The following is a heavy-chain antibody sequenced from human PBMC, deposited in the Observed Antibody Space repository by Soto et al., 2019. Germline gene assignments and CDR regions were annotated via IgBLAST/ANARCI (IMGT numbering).Heavy chain of an antibody. J-gene: IGHJ4*02. Sequence: EVQLLESGGGLVQPGGSLRLSCAASGFTFGNYAVTWVRQAPGKGLEWVSTISGSGGSTYYADSVKGRFTISRDNSKNTLYLQMNSLRAEDTAVYYCAKDQGSSWCEIDYWGQGTLVTVSS. CDR3: AKDQGSSWCEIDY. V-gene: IGHV3-23*01. CDR1: GFTFGNYA. CDR2: ISGSGGST. D-gene: IGHD6-13*01.